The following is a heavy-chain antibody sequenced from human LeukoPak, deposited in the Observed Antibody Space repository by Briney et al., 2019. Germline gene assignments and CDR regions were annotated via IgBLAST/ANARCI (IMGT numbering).Heavy chain of an antibody. V-gene: IGHV3-30*02. CDR3: AKNQFLYSSSWYYFDY. Sequence: PGGSLRLSCAASGFTFSSYGMHWVRQAPGKGLEWVAFIRYDGSNKYYADSVEGRFTISRDNSKNTLYLQMNSLRAEDTAFYYCAKNQFLYSSSWYYFDYWGQGSLVTVSS. J-gene: IGHJ4*02. D-gene: IGHD6-13*01. CDR2: IRYDGSNK. CDR1: GFTFSSYG.